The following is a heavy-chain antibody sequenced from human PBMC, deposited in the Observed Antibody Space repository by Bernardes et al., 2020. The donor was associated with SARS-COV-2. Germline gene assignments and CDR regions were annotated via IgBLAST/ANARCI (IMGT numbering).Heavy chain of an antibody. CDR2: IYYSGST. Sequence: SETLSLTCTVSGGSISSGGYYWSWIRQHPGKGLEWIGYIYYSGSTYYNPSLKSRVTISVDTSKNQFSLKLSSVTAADTAVYYCARARITMIVVVQEFDYWGQGTLVTGSS. CDR3: ARARITMIVVVQEFDY. J-gene: IGHJ4*02. CDR1: GGSISSGGYY. V-gene: IGHV4-31*03. D-gene: IGHD3-22*01.